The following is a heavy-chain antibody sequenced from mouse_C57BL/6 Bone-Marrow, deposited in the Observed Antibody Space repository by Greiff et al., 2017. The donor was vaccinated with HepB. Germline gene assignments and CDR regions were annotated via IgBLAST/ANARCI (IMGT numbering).Heavy chain of an antibody. J-gene: IGHJ2*01. Sequence: VQLKESGAELARPGASVKLSCTASGFNITDYYMHWVKQRPEQGLEWIGGIDPENGDTEYATKFQGKATITAVTSSNTAYLKLSSLTAEDTAVYYCTTFDSNFDDWGQGTTVTVSS. D-gene: IGHD2-5*01. CDR3: TTFDSNFDD. CDR2: IDPENGDT. CDR1: GFNITDYY. V-gene: IGHV14-4*01.